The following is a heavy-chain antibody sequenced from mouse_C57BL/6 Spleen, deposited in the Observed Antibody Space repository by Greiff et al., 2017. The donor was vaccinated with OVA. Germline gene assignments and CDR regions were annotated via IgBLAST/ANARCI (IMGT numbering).Heavy chain of an antibody. CDR1: GYTFTSYN. J-gene: IGHJ4*01. CDR2: IYPGNGDT. Sequence: QVQLKESGAELVRPGASVKMSCKASGYTFTSYNMHWVKQTPRQGLEWIGAIYPGNGDTSYNQKFKGKATLTVDKSSSTAYMQLSSLKSEDSAVYFCARGGTGKDYYAMDYWGQGTSVTVSS. V-gene: IGHV1-12*01. CDR3: ARGGTGKDYYAMDY. D-gene: IGHD4-1*01.